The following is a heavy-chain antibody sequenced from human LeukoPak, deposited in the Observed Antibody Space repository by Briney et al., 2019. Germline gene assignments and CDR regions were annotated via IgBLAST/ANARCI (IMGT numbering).Heavy chain of an antibody. CDR2: INPNSGGT. J-gene: IGHJ4*02. Sequence: ASVTVSCKASGYSFTGYYMHWVRQAPGQGLEWMGCINPNSGGTDYAQKFQGRVTMTRDTSISTAYMELSRLTSDDTAVYYCAGLSGYDPYYFDYWGQGTLVAVSS. D-gene: IGHD5-12*01. V-gene: IGHV1-2*02. CDR3: AGLSGYDPYYFDY. CDR1: GYSFTGYY.